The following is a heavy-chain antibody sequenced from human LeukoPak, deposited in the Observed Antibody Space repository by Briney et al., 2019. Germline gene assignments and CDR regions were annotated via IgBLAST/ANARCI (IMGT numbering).Heavy chain of an antibody. CDR3: AGQYCSSTSCPSDY. CDR1: GGSISSYY. D-gene: IGHD2-2*01. Sequence: SETLSLTCTVSGGSISSYYWSWIRQPPGKGLEWIGYIYYSGSTNYNPSLKSRVTISVDTSKNQFSLKLSSVTAADTAVYYCAGQYCSSTSCPSDYWGQGTLVTVSS. V-gene: IGHV4-59*01. CDR2: IYYSGST. J-gene: IGHJ4*02.